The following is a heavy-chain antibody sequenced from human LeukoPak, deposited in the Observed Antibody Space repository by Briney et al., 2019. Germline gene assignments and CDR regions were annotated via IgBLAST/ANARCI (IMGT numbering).Heavy chain of an antibody. J-gene: IGHJ6*02. CDR1: GFTFSSYS. CDR3: ARPEGYYYGMDV. V-gene: IGHV3-48*02. Sequence: GGSLRLSCAASGFTFSSYSMNWVRQAPGKGLEWVSYISSSSTIYYADSVKGRFTISRDNAKNSLYLQMNSLRDEDTAVYYCARPEGYYYGMDVWGQGTTVTVSS. CDR2: ISSSSTI.